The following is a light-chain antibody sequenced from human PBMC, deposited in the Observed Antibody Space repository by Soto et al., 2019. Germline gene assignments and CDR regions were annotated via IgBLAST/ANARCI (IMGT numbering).Light chain of an antibody. CDR2: EVT. Sequence: QSVLTQPASVSGSPGQSITISCTGTTGDVGGYDYVSWYQQYPYKAPKLIIYEVTNRPSGISNRFSGSKSGNTAFLTIYGLQAEDEADYYRSSHTSGNTRVFGTGTKVTV. J-gene: IGLJ1*01. CDR3: SSHTSGNTRV. CDR1: TGDVGGYDY. V-gene: IGLV2-14*01.